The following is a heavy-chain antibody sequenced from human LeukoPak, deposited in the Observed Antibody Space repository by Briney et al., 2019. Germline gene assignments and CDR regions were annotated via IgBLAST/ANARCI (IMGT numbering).Heavy chain of an antibody. V-gene: IGHV3-7*03. D-gene: IGHD6-13*01. CDR1: GFTFSSYW. CDR3: GRYSSSWSTPTNNWFDP. CDR2: IKQDGSEK. J-gene: IGHJ5*02. Sequence: GGSLRLSCAASGFTFSSYWMSWVRQAPGKGLEWVANIKQDGSEKYYVDSVKGRFTISRDNAKNSLYLQMNSLRAEDTAVYYCGRYSSSWSTPTNNWFDPWGQGTLVTVSS.